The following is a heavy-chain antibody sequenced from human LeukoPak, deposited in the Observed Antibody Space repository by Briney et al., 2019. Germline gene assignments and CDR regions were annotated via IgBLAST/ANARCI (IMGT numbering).Heavy chain of an antibody. CDR2: INPNSGGT. CDR1: GYTLTGYY. CDR3: ARDLTRIAAAGTGY. J-gene: IGHJ4*02. D-gene: IGHD6-13*01. V-gene: IGHV1-2*06. Sequence: ASVKVSCRASGYTLTGYYMHWVRQAPGQGLEWMGRINPNSGGTNYAQKFQGRVTMTRDTSISTAYMELSRLRSDDTAVYYCARDLTRIAAAGTGYWGQGTLVTVSS.